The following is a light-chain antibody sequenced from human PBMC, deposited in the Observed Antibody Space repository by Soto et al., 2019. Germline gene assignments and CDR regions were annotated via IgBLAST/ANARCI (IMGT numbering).Light chain of an antibody. J-gene: IGKJ4*01. CDR2: AAS. Sequence: IQLTQSPSSLSASVGDSVTITCRASQGISRYLAWYQQKPERAPKLLISAASTLQSGVPSRFSGSESGTDFTLSISSLQPEDFATYYCQQLNTYPVTFGGGTKVDVK. CDR1: QGISRY. CDR3: QQLNTYPVT. V-gene: IGKV1-9*01.